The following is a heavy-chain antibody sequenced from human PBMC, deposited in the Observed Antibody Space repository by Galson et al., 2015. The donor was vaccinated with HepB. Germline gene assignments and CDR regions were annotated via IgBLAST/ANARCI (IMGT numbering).Heavy chain of an antibody. CDR3: ARAPLAYDWFDP. CDR1: GYTFTSYG. J-gene: IGHJ5*02. D-gene: IGHD3-16*01. Sequence: SVKVSCKASGYTFTSYGISWVRQAPGQGLEWMGWISAYNGNTNYAQKLQGRVTMTTDTSTSTAYMEPRSLRSDDTAVYYCARAPLAYDWFDPWGQGTLVTVSS. CDR2: ISAYNGNT. V-gene: IGHV1-18*04.